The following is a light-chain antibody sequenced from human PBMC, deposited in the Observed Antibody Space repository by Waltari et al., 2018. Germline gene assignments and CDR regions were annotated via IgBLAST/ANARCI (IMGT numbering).Light chain of an antibody. V-gene: IGLV2-23*02. J-gene: IGLJ2*01. CDR2: EVT. CDR1: SSDAGSYNF. Sequence: QSALTQPASVSGSPGQSITISCTGTSSDAGSYNFVSWYQQHPGKAPKLIISEVTKRPSGVSNRFSGSKSGNTASLTISGLQADDEADYYCCSFASRIGVFGGGTKVTVL. CDR3: CSFASRIGV.